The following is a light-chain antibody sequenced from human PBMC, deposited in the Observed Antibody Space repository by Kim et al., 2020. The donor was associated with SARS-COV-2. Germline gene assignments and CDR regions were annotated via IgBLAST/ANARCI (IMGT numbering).Light chain of an antibody. Sequence: PGKAVAISCTRRSGRIASNYVQWYQQRPGSAPTTVIYEDDQRPSGVPDRFSGSIDSSSNSASLPISGLKTEDEADYYCQSYDSSRVFGGGTQLTVL. V-gene: IGLV6-57*03. CDR3: QSYDSSRV. J-gene: IGLJ3*02. CDR2: EDD. CDR1: SGRIASNY.